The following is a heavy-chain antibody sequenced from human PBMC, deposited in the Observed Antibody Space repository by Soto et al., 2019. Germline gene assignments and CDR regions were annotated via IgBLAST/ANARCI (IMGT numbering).Heavy chain of an antibody. CDR2: VSTYNGNT. J-gene: IGHJ4*02. CDR3: ARDGYTRPDY. Sequence: ASVKVSCKASGYAFTTYGVSWVRQAPGQGLEWMGWVSTYNGNTNYAQKLQGRVTMTIDTSTNTAYMDLRSLRSDDTAVYYCARDGYTRPDYWGQGTLVTVSS. CDR1: GYAFTTYG. V-gene: IGHV1-18*01. D-gene: IGHD2-2*02.